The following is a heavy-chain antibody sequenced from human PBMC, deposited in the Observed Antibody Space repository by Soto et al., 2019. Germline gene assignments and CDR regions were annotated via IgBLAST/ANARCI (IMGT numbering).Heavy chain of an antibody. CDR3: ARGLYEGTGWTFGY. CDR2: IHYTGST. V-gene: IGHV4-61*08. CDR1: GGSISSGDYY. J-gene: IGHJ4*02. Sequence: SETLSLTCTVSGGSISSGDYYWSWIRQPPGKGLEWIGYIHYTGSTNCDPSLKSRVTISVDTSKNQFSLNLRSVTAADTAIYYCARGLYEGTGWTFGYWGQGILVTVSS. D-gene: IGHD3-22*01.